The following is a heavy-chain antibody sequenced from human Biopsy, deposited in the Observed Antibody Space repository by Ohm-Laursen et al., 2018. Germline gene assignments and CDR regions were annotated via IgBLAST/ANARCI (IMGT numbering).Heavy chain of an antibody. J-gene: IGHJ2*01. CDR1: GGYISSYY. D-gene: IGHD3-22*01. V-gene: IGHV4-59*01. CDR2: VYYTGST. CDR3: ARDRGYHSDRTVPGYFDL. Sequence: SQTLSLTCTVSGGYISSYYWSWIRQPPGKGLQWIGYVYYTGSTDYNPSLQSRVTISVDTSKNHFSLRLRSVTPADTAIYYCARDRGYHSDRTVPGYFDLWGRGTLVTVSS.